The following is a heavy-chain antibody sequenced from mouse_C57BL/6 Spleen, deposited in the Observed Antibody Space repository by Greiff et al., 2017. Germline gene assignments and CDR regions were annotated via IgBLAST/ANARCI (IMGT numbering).Heavy chain of an antibody. CDR1: GYTFTSYW. CDR3: ARDSYWYFDV. J-gene: IGHJ1*03. V-gene: IGHV1-52*01. CDR2: IDPSDSET. Sequence: VKLQQPGAELVRPGSSVKLSCKASGYTFTSYWMHWVKQRPIQGLEWIGNIDPSDSETHYNQKFKDKATLTVDKSSSTAYMQLSSLTSEDSAVYYCARDSYWYFDVWGTGTTVTVSS.